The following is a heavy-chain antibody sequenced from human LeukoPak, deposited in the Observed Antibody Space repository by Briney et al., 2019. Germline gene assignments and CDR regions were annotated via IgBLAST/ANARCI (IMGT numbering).Heavy chain of an antibody. CDR2: IRQDGGDK. J-gene: IGHJ4*02. Sequence: GGSLRLSCATSGFTFSNYWMCWVRQAPGKGLEWVANIRQDGGDKYYADSVKGRFTISRDNAKNSLYLQMNSLRAEDTAVYSCAREKLGYCSGGSCYLFDYWGQGTLVTVSS. D-gene: IGHD2-15*01. CDR1: GFTFSNYW. V-gene: IGHV3-7*03. CDR3: AREKLGYCSGGSCYLFDY.